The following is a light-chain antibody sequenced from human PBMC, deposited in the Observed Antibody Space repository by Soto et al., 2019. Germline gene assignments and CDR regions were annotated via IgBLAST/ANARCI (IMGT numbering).Light chain of an antibody. Sequence: DIQMTQSPTSLSASVGDRVTITCRASQDIRNFVAWYQKKPGKAPKLLIYAASTLQSGVPSRFSGSGSGTDFTLTINSLQPEDVATYSCQKYSSVPVFGPGTKVEI. CDR1: QDIRNF. CDR2: AAS. V-gene: IGKV1-27*01. CDR3: QKYSSVPV. J-gene: IGKJ3*01.